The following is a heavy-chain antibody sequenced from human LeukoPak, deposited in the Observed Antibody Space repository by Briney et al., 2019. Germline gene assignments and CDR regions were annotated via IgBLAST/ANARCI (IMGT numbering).Heavy chain of an antibody. Sequence: SETLSLTCTVSGGSISSGGYYWSWIRQPPGKGLEWIGYIYHSGSTYYNPSLKSRVTISVDRSKNQFSLKLSSVTAADTAVYYCARAMNYYDSSGPPDYWGQGTLVTVSS. J-gene: IGHJ4*02. CDR3: ARAMNYYDSSGPPDY. D-gene: IGHD3-22*01. V-gene: IGHV4-30-2*01. CDR2: IYHSGST. CDR1: GGSISSGGYY.